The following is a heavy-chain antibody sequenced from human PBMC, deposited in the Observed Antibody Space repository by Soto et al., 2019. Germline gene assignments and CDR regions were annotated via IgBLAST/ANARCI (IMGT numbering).Heavy chain of an antibody. CDR2: TYYRSKWYN. CDR3: AVGGWNDVNYYGMDV. J-gene: IGHJ6*02. V-gene: IGHV6-1*01. D-gene: IGHD1-1*01. CDR1: GDSVSSNSAA. Sequence: LQTLSLTCAISGDSVSSNSAAWNLIMQSPSRGLEWLGRTYYRSKWYNDYAVSVKSRITINPDTSKNQFSLQLNSVTPEDTAVYYCAVGGWNDVNYYGMDVWGQGTTVTVSS.